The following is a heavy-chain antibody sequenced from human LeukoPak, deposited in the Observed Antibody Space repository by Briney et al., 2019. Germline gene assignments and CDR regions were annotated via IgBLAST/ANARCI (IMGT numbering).Heavy chain of an antibody. D-gene: IGHD2-2*01. CDR1: GGSFSGYY. CDR2: INHSGST. Sequence: KPSETLSLTCAVYGGSFSGYYWSWIRQPPGKGLEWIGEINHSGSTNYNPSLKSRVTISVDTSKNQFSLKLSSVTAADTSVYYCARAGGIVVVPAAIVADVWGKGTTVTVSS. V-gene: IGHV4-34*01. CDR3: ARAGGIVVVPAAIVADV. J-gene: IGHJ6*04.